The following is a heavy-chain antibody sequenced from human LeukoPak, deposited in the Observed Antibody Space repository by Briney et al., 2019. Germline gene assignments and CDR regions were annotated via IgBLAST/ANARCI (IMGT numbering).Heavy chain of an antibody. CDR2: INHSGST. J-gene: IGHJ4*02. D-gene: IGHD3-10*01. Sequence: SETLSLTCTVSGYSISSGYYWGWIRPPPGKGLEWIGEINHSGSTNYNPSLKSRVTISVDTSKNQFSLKLSSVTAADTAVYYCARGRSRVYYYGSGSHDWDYWGQGTLVTVSS. CDR3: ARGRSRVYYYGSGSHDWDY. CDR1: GYSISSGYY. V-gene: IGHV4-38-2*02.